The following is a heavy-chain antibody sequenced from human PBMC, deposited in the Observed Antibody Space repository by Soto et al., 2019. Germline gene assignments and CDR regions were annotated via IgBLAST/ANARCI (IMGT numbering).Heavy chain of an antibody. D-gene: IGHD3-16*01. CDR2: IIPIFGTA. CDR1: GGTFSSYA. J-gene: IGHJ6*02. V-gene: IGHV1-69*01. CDR3: ARDLGDYVRSGDSYYYYGMDV. Sequence: QVQLVQSGAEVQKPGSSVKVYCKASGGTFSSYAISWVRQAPGQGLEWMGGIIPIFGTANYAQKFQGRVTITADESTSTAYMELSSLRSEDTAVYYCARDLGDYVRSGDSYYYYGMDVWGQGTTLTVSS.